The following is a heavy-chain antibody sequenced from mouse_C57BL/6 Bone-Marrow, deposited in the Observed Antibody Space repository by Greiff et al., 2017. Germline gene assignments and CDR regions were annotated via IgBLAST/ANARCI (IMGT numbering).Heavy chain of an antibody. D-gene: IGHD1-1*01. J-gene: IGHJ2*01. Sequence: VKLQESGAELARPGASVKLSCKASGYTFTSYGISWVKQRTGQGLEWIGEIYPRSGNTYYNEKFKGKATLTADKSSSTAYMELRSLTSGDSAVYFCAGTYYYGSSYLYYWGEGTTLTVSS. CDR1: GYTFTSYG. CDR2: IYPRSGNT. CDR3: AGTYYYGSSYLYY. V-gene: IGHV1-81*01.